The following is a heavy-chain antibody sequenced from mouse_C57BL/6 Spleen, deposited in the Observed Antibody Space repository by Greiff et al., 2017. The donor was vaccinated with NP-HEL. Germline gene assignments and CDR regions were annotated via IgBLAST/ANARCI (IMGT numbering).Heavy chain of an antibody. D-gene: IGHD1-1*01. CDR2: ISDGGSYT. CDR3: ASYGHFDY. CDR1: GFTFSSYA. J-gene: IGHJ2*01. Sequence: EVMLVESGGGLVKPGGSLKLSCAASGFTFSSYAMSWVRQTPEKRLEWVATISDGGSYTYYPDNVKGRFTISRDNAKNNLYLQMSHLKSEDTAMYYCASYGHFDYWGQGTTLTVSS. V-gene: IGHV5-4*03.